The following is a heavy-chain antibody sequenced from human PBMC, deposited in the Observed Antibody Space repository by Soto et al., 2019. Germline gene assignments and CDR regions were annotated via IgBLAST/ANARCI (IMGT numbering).Heavy chain of an antibody. V-gene: IGHV4-59*08. CDR2: IYDGVTT. Sequence: QVQLQESGPGLVKPSETLSLICTVSGGSISGHFWSWIRQPPGKRLEWIGNIYDGVTTNYNPSLKSRVTLSVDTSKRQFSLKLSAVTAAATAVYYCAINADVWGQGTTVTVSS. J-gene: IGHJ6*02. CDR3: AINADV. CDR1: GGSISGHF.